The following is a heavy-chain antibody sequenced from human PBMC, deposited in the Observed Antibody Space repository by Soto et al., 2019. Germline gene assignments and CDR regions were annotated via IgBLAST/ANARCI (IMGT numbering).Heavy chain of an antibody. D-gene: IGHD2-21*02. CDR3: ARDCGGDCYSLGYYYYGMDV. V-gene: IGHV1-18*01. Sequence: GASVKVSCKASGYTFTSYGISWVRQAPGQGLEWMGWISAYNGNTNYAQKLQGRVTMTTDTSTSTAYMELRSLRSDDTAVYYCARDCGGDCYSLGYYYYGMDVWGQGTTVTVSS. J-gene: IGHJ6*02. CDR2: ISAYNGNT. CDR1: GYTFTSYG.